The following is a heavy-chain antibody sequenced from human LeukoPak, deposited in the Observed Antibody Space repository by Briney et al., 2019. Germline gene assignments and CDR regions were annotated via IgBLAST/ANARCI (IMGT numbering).Heavy chain of an antibody. CDR1: GFTFSSYE. V-gene: IGHV3-48*03. CDR2: ISSSGGTI. Sequence: GGSLRLSCAASGFTFSSYEMNWVRQAPGKGLEWVSDISSSGGTIYYADSVKGRFTIYRDNAKNTLYLQMNSLRAEDTAVYYCARAMVGGVRRVGFRFDYWGQGTLVTVSS. D-gene: IGHD3-10*01. CDR3: ARAMVGGVRRVGFRFDY. J-gene: IGHJ4*02.